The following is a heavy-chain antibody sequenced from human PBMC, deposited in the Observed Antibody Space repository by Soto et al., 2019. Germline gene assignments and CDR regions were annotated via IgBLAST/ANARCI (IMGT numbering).Heavy chain of an antibody. V-gene: IGHV1-69*12. D-gene: IGHD4-4*01. Sequence: QVQLVQSGAEMKEPGSSVKVSCKTSGGTFSSSAISWLRQGPGQGLEWMGGIIPLFSTPDYAQKFPGRVTIAADESTSTAYMELSSLRAEDTAVYYCARDNDRLQLGGNYYYILDVWGQGTTITVSS. CDR1: GGTFSSSA. J-gene: IGHJ6*02. CDR3: ARDNDRLQLGGNYYYILDV. CDR2: IIPLFSTP.